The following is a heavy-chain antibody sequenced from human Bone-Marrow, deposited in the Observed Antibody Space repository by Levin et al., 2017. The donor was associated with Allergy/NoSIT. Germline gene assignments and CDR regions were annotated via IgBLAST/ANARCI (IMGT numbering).Heavy chain of an antibody. CDR3: ATSTMARAVETQRYYYYYGMEA. D-gene: IGHD3-10*01. Sequence: GASVKVSCKVADYTLTELSIHWVRQAPGKGLEWMGGFDPDDDETIYAQTFQGRVTLTEDTSTDTAYMELSSLRSDDTAVYYCATSTMARAVETQRYYYYYGMEAWGQGTTVIVSS. CDR1: DYTLTELS. V-gene: IGHV1-24*01. CDR2: FDPDDDET. J-gene: IGHJ6*02.